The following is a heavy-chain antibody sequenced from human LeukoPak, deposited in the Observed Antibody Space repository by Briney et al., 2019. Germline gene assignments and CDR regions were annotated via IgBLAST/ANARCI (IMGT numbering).Heavy chain of an antibody. CDR1: GASIRSSNYF. J-gene: IGHJ4*02. CDR3: ARRYGFPRGKFFDY. CDR2: IFHSGST. Sequence: SGTLSLTCTVSGASIRSSNYFWGWIRQAPGKGLEWIGNIFHSGSTTYNPSLKSRVTISVDTSKNQFSLNLSSVAAADTAVYYCARRYGFPRGKFFDYWGQGTLVTVSS. V-gene: IGHV4-39*01. D-gene: IGHD1-14*01.